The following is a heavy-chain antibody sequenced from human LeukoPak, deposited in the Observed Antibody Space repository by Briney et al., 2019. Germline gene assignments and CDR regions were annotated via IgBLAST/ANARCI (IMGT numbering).Heavy chain of an antibody. D-gene: IGHD3-3*01. CDR2: IRQDGSAK. Sequence: PGGSLRLSCSASGFTFSSYWMSWVRQAPGKGLEWVANIRQDGSAKYYVDSVKGRFTISRDNAKNSLYLQMGSLRAEDTAVYYCAKDIAIFGVVQHDAFDIWGQGTMVTVSS. J-gene: IGHJ3*02. CDR1: GFTFSSYW. CDR3: AKDIAIFGVVQHDAFDI. V-gene: IGHV3-7*01.